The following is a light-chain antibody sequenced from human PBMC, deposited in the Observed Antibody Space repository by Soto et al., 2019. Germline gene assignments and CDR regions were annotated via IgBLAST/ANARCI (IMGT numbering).Light chain of an antibody. CDR1: QSLLYSNGYNY. CDR3: MQALQTPT. V-gene: IGKV2-28*01. CDR2: LGS. Sequence: DIVMTQSPLSLPVTPGEPASISCRSSQSLLYSNGYNYLDWYLQKPGQSPQLLIYLGSNRSSGVPDRFSGSGSGTGFTLKISRVEAEDVGVYYCMQALQTPTFGQGTKVDIK. J-gene: IGKJ1*01.